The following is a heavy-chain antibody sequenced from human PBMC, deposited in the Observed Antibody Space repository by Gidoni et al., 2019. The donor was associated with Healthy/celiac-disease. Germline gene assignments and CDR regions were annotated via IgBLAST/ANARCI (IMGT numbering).Heavy chain of an antibody. CDR1: GFSLSTSGVG. Sequence: QITLKESGPTLVKPTQTLTLTCTFSGFSLSTSGVGVGWIRQPPGKALEWLALIYWNDDKRYSPSLKSRLTITKDTSKNQVVLTMTNMDPVDTATYYCARHNPRDYGGNAIDYWGQGTLVTVSS. CDR3: ARHNPRDYGGNAIDY. V-gene: IGHV2-5*01. D-gene: IGHD4-17*01. J-gene: IGHJ4*02. CDR2: IYWNDDK.